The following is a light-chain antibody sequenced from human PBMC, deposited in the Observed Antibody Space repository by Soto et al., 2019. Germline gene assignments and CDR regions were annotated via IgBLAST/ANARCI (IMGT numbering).Light chain of an antibody. CDR3: NSYVGNNNFV. CDR1: SSDVGGYNY. CDR2: EVS. Sequence: QSALTQPPSASGSPGQSVTISCTGTSSDVGGYNYVSWYQQHPGKAPKLMIYEVSKRPSGVPDRFSGSKSGNTASLTVSGLQAEDEADYYCNSYVGNNNFVFGPGTKLTVL. V-gene: IGLV2-8*01. J-gene: IGLJ1*01.